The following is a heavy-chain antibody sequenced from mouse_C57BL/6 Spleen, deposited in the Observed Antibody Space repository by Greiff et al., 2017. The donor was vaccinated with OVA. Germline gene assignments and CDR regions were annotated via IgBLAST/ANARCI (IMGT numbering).Heavy chain of an antibody. CDR3: ARPPTVVATRYAMDY. CDR1: GFTFSSYG. Sequence: EVQVVESGGDLVKPGGSLKLSCAASGFTFSSYGMSWVRQTPDKRLEWVATISSGGSYTYYPDSVKGRFTISRDNAKNTLYLQMSSLKSEDTAMYYCARPPTVVATRYAMDYWGQGTSVTVSS. V-gene: IGHV5-6*01. D-gene: IGHD1-1*01. CDR2: ISSGGSYT. J-gene: IGHJ4*01.